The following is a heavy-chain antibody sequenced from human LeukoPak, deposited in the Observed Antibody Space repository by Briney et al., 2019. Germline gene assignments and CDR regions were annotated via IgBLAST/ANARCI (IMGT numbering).Heavy chain of an antibody. V-gene: IGHV3-30-3*01. J-gene: IGHJ4*02. Sequence: GGSLRLSCAASGFPFSSYAMHWVRQSPGKGLEGVAVISYEGSNKYYADSVKGRFTISRDNSKNTLYLQMNSLRAEDTAVYYCAREVLLWFGEFDYWGQGTLVTVSS. CDR2: ISYEGSNK. CDR1: GFPFSSYA. CDR3: AREVLLWFGEFDY. D-gene: IGHD3-10*01.